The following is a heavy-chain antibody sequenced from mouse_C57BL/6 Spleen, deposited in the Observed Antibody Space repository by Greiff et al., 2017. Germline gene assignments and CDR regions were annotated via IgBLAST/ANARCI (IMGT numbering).Heavy chain of an antibody. V-gene: IGHV5-17*01. J-gene: IGHJ2*01. CDR2: ISSGSSTI. D-gene: IGHD1-1*01. CDR1: GFTFSDYG. CDR3: ARRDTTVVALDY. Sequence: EVMLVESGGGLVKPGGSLKLSCAASGFTFSDYGMHWVRQAPEKGLEWVAYISSGSSTIYYADTVKGRFTLSRDNAKNTLFLQMTSLRSEDTAMYYCARRDTTVVALDYWGQGTTLTVSS.